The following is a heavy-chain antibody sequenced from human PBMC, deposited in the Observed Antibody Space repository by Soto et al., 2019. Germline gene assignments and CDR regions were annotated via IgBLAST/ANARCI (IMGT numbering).Heavy chain of an antibody. CDR3: AKDWGKTGIGGWFDS. V-gene: IGHV3-23*01. J-gene: IGHJ5*01. D-gene: IGHD1-1*01. CDR1: GFNFRSHA. Sequence: EVQLLESGGGLVQPGGSLRVSCAVSGFNFRSHAMSWVRQAPGKGLEWVSGISGHAGATYYTDSVKGRFTISRDNSKNTLFLQMNSLRAEDTAIYYCAKDWGKTGIGGWFDSWGQGTLVSVSS. CDR2: ISGHAGAT.